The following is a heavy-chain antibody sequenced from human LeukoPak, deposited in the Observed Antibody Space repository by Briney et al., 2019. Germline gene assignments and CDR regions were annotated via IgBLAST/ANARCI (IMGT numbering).Heavy chain of an antibody. Sequence: SETLSLTCAIYSESFSGYFWSWIRQPPGKGLEWIGEINYSGSTNYNPSLKSRVTISVDTSKNQFSLKLSSVTAADTAVYYCARDFERNFDWLLYTHAFVIWGQGTMVTVSS. CDR2: INYSGST. J-gene: IGHJ3*02. V-gene: IGHV4-34*01. CDR1: SESFSGYF. D-gene: IGHD3-9*01. CDR3: ARDFERNFDWLLYTHAFVI.